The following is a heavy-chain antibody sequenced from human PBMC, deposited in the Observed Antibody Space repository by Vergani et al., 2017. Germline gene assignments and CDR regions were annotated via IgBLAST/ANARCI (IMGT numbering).Heavy chain of an antibody. J-gene: IGHJ6*03. CDR2: IYYSGTT. Sequence: QVQLQESGPGLVKPSQTLSLTCTVSGGSISSGSYYWGWVRQRPGMGLDWIGYIYYSGTTYYNPSLESRLTISLDTSENHLSLKLTSVTAADTAVYYCERQKDYYMDVWGKGATVTVS. V-gene: IGHV4-31*03. CDR3: ERQKDYYMDV. CDR1: GGSISSGSYY.